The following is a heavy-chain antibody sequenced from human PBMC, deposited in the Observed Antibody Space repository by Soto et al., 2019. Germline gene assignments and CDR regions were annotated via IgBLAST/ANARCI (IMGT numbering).Heavy chain of an antibody. J-gene: IGHJ4*02. Sequence: PGGSLRLSCAASGFTFSSYGMHWVRQAPGKGLEWVAVISYDGSNKYYADSVKGRFTISRDNSKNTLYLQMNSLRAEDTAVYYCAKAAPAGYCSGGSCPSELFLFDYWGQGTLVTVSS. CDR2: ISYDGSNK. CDR1: GFTFSSYG. CDR3: AKAAPAGYCSGGSCPSELFLFDY. D-gene: IGHD2-15*01. V-gene: IGHV3-30*18.